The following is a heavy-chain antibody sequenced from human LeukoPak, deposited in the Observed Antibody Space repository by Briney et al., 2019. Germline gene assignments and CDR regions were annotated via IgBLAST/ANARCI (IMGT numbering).Heavy chain of an antibody. CDR2: IIPIFGTA. Sequence: SVKVSCKASGGTFSSYVINWVRQAPGQGLEWMGGIIPIFGTANYAQKFQGRVTITADKSTSTAYMELSSLRSEDTAVYYCARVRTTMGLEIHIWGQGTMVTVSS. V-gene: IGHV1-69*06. D-gene: IGHD3-10*01. J-gene: IGHJ3*02. CDR3: ARVRTTMGLEIHI. CDR1: GGTFSSYV.